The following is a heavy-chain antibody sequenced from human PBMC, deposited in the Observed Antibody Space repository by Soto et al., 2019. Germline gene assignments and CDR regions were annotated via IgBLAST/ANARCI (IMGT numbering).Heavy chain of an antibody. CDR3: ARDRGGSGSQDY. CDR2: ISSSSSYI. Sequence: GGSLRLSCAASGFTFSSYSMNWVRQAPGKGLEWVSSISSSSSYIYYSDSVKGRFTISRDNAKNSLYLQMNSLRAEDTAVYYCARDRGGSGSQDYWGQGTLVTVSS. J-gene: IGHJ4*02. D-gene: IGHD3-10*01. V-gene: IGHV3-21*01. CDR1: GFTFSSYS.